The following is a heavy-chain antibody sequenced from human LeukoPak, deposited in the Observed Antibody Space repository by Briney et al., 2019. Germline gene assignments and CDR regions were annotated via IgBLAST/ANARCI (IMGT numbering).Heavy chain of an antibody. D-gene: IGHD1-26*01. CDR3: AKDLNPREAGATIDY. Sequence: GGSLRLSCAASGFTFSTYWMYWVRQAPGKGLVWVSRINSDGSSTKNADSVKGRFATSRDNSKNTLYLQMNSLRAEDTAVYHCAKDLNPREAGATIDYWGQGTLVTVSS. CDR2: INSDGSST. V-gene: IGHV3-74*01. J-gene: IGHJ4*02. CDR1: GFTFSTYW.